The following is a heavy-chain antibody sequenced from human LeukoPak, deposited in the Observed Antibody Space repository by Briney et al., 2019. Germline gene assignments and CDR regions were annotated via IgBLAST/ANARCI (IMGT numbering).Heavy chain of an antibody. CDR1: GYTFTSYG. J-gene: IGHJ5*02. CDR2: ISAYNGNT. Sequence: ASVKVSCKASGYTFTSYGISWVQQAPGQGLEWMGWISAYNGNTNYAQKLQGRVTMTTDTSTSTAYMELRSLRSDDTAVYYCARARGHDYGGNSEFDPWGQGTLVTVSS. CDR3: ARARGHDYGGNSEFDP. D-gene: IGHD4-23*01. V-gene: IGHV1-18*01.